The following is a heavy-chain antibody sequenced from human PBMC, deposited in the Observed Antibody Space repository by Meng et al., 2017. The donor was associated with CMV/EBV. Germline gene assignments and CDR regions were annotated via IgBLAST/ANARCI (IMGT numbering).Heavy chain of an antibody. CDR2: INHSGST. D-gene: IGHD1-26*01. CDR3: ARGVGGWFDP. J-gene: IGHJ5*02. CDR1: GGSFSGYY. V-gene: IGHV4-34*01. Sequence: QVKLQPWGAGLLKPSETLSLTCAVYGGSFSGYYWSWIRQPPGKGLEWIGEINHSGSTNYNPSLKSRVTISVDTSKNQFSLKLSSVTAADTAVYYCARGVGGWFDPWGQGTLVTVSS.